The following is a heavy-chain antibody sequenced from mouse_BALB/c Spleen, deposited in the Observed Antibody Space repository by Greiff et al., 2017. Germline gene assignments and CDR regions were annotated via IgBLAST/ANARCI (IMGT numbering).Heavy chain of an antibody. D-gene: IGHD1-1*01. J-gene: IGHJ3*01. CDR1: GYTFTDYN. CDR3: ARGAYYGSTLFAY. V-gene: IGHV1S29*02. CDR2: IYPYNGGT. Sequence: EVQLQQSGPELVKPGASVKISCKASGYTFTDYNMHWVKQSHGKSLEWIGYIYPYNGGTGYNQKFKSKATLTVDNSSSTAYMELRSLTSEDSAVYYCARGAYYGSTLFAYWGQGTLVTVSA.